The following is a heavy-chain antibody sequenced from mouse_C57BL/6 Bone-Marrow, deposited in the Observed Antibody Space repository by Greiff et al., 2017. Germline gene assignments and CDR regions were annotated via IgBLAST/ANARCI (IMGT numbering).Heavy chain of an antibody. J-gene: IGHJ3*01. CDR3: ARGQLRLAWFAY. D-gene: IGHD3-2*02. V-gene: IGHV1-76*01. CDR1: GYTFTDYY. Sequence: VQLQESGAELVRPGASVKLSCKASGYTFTDYYINWVKQRPGQGLEWIARIYPGSGNTYYNEKFKGKATLTAEKSSSTAYMQLSSLTSEDSAVXFCARGQLRLAWFAYWGQGTLVTVSA. CDR2: IYPGSGNT.